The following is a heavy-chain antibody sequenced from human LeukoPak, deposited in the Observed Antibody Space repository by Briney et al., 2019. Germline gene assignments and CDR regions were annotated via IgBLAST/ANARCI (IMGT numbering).Heavy chain of an antibody. V-gene: IGHV3-30-3*01. CDR2: ISYDGSNK. J-gene: IGHJ4*02. D-gene: IGHD2-2*01. CDR3: AREVPAADY. Sequence: GGSLRLSCAASGFSFSDYAMHWVRQAPGKGLEWVAIISYDGSNKYYADSVKGRFTISRDNSKNTQNLQMNSLRAEDTAVYYCAREVPAADYWGQGTLVTVSS. CDR1: GFSFSDYA.